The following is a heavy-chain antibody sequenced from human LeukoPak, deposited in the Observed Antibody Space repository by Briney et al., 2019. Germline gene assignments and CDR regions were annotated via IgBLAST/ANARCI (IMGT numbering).Heavy chain of an antibody. Sequence: GASVKVSCKASAYTFTDYFMYWVRQAPGQGLEWMGRINPNIGDTNYAQKFQGRVTMTRDTSVSTAYMELRSLRSDDTAVYYCARDVDYGDYEDFDYWGQGTLVTVSS. CDR1: AYTFTDYF. D-gene: IGHD4-17*01. J-gene: IGHJ4*02. V-gene: IGHV1-2*02. CDR2: INPNIGDT. CDR3: ARDVDYGDYEDFDY.